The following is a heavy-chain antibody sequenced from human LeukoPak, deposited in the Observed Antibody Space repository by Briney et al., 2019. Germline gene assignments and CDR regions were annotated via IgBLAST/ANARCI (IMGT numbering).Heavy chain of an antibody. CDR3: AKDYGYSSSWYDY. J-gene: IGHJ4*02. CDR2: ISWNSASV. D-gene: IGHD6-13*01. V-gene: IGHV3-9*01. Sequence: PGRSLRLSCEASGFTFDDYGVHWVRQAPGKGLEWVSTISWNSASVGYVDSVKGRFTISRDNAKKTLYLQMNSLRPEDTALYYCAKDYGYSSSWYDYWGQGTLVTVSS. CDR1: GFTFDDYG.